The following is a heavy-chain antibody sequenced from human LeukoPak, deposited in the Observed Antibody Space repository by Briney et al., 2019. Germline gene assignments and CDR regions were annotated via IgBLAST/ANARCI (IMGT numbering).Heavy chain of an antibody. D-gene: IGHD3-16*01. J-gene: IGHJ4*02. Sequence: SETLSLTCTVSGGSISSSSYYWGWIRQPPGKGLEWIGSIYCSGSTYYNPSLKSRVTRSVDTSKNQFSLTLSSVTAADTAVAYCARFPFGRGNIWVYFDYWGQGTLVTVSS. CDR1: GGSISSSSYY. CDR2: IYCSGST. V-gene: IGHV4-39*01. CDR3: ARFPFGRGNIWVYFDY.